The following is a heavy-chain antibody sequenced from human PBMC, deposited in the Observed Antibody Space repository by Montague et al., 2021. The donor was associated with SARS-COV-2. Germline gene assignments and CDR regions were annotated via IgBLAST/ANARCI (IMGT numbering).Heavy chain of an antibody. CDR2: IYYSGST. D-gene: IGHD5-12*01. J-gene: IGHJ2*01. CDR3: AGDRGRFWHFDL. Sequence: SETLSLTCTVSGGSISSYCWNWIRQSQGKGLEWIGYIYYSGSTKYNPSLKSRVTISVDTSKSQMSLRLNSVTAADTAVYYCAGDRGRFWHFDLWGRGTLVTVSS. V-gene: IGHV4-59*01. CDR1: GGSISSYC.